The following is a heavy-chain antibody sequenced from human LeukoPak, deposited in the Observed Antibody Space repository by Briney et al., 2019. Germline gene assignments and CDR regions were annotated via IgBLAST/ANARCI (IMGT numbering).Heavy chain of an antibody. D-gene: IGHD5-18*01. CDR1: GGSFSGYY. J-gene: IGHJ4*02. CDR2: INHSGST. Sequence: PETLSLTCAVYGGSFSGYYWSWIRQPPGKGLEWIGEINHSGSTNYNPSLKSRVTISVDTSKNQFSLKLSSVTAADTAVYYCARGGYSFKGRIDYWGQGTLVTVSS. CDR3: ARGGYSFKGRIDY. V-gene: IGHV4-34*01.